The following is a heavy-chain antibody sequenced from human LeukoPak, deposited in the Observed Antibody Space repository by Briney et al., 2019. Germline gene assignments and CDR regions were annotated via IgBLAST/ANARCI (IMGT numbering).Heavy chain of an antibody. CDR2: FYYSGSS. J-gene: IGHJ4*02. CDR1: GGSFSSYY. Sequence: SETLSLTCAVYGGSFSSYYWSWIRQPPGKGLEWIGYFYYSGSSNYNPSLKSRVTISVDTSKNQFSLKLSSVTAADTAVYYCARGGGYYSFWGQGTLVTVSS. D-gene: IGHD3-22*01. V-gene: IGHV4-59*01. CDR3: ARGGGYYSF.